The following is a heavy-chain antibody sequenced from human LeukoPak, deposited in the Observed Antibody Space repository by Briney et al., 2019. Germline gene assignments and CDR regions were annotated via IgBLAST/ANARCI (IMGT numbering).Heavy chain of an antibody. V-gene: IGHV4-38-2*02. D-gene: IGHD2-2*01. Sequence: SETLSLTCTVSGYSVTSAYYWGWIRQPPGKGLEWIGSFFLKGSTYYNPSLKSRVTISVDTSRNQFSLTLSSVTAADTAVYYCARVASCISCFDVDYWGQGTLVTVSS. CDR2: FFLKGST. J-gene: IGHJ4*02. CDR3: ARVASCISCFDVDY. CDR1: GYSVTSAYY.